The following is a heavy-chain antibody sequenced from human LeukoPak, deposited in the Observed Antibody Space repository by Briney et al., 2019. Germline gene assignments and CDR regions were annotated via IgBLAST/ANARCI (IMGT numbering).Heavy chain of an antibody. CDR1: GFTFSSYS. V-gene: IGHV3-48*02. Sequence: GGSLRLSCAASGFTFSSYSMNWVRQAPGKGLEWVSYISSSSSTIYYADSVKGRFTISRDNAKNSLYLQMNSLRDEDTAVYYCARDRMKCSGGSCYQPYYYHYGMDVWGQGTTVTVSS. CDR2: ISSSSSTI. D-gene: IGHD2-15*01. CDR3: ARDRMKCSGGSCYQPYYYHYGMDV. J-gene: IGHJ6*02.